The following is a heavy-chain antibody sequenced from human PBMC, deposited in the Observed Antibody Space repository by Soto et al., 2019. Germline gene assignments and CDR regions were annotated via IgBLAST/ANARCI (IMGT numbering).Heavy chain of an antibody. CDR2: IFSNDEK. D-gene: IGHD1-26*01. J-gene: IGHJ4*02. V-gene: IGHV2-26*01. CDR1: GFSLSNARLA. Sequence: QVTLKDSGPVLVKPTETVTLTCTVSGFSLSNARLAVSWIRQPPGKALEWHAHIFSNDEKSYSTTLKSRLTITKDTSKSQVVLTMTNMDPVDTATYYCARHGRGVGARPLDYRGQGTLVTVSS. CDR3: ARHGRGVGARPLDY.